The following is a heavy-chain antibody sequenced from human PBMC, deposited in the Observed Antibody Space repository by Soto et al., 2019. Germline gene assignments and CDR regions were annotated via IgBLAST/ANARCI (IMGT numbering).Heavy chain of an antibody. V-gene: IGHV1-18*01. CDR2: ISPYNGNT. CDR3: ARVFGSGSYMAFDT. J-gene: IGHJ3*02. CDR1: GYTFSNYG. D-gene: IGHD3-10*01. Sequence: ASVKVSCKASGYTFSNYGISWVRQAPGQGLEWMGWISPYNGNTKYTQKFQGRVTMTTDTSTSTAYMELRSLRSDDTAVFYCARVFGSGSYMAFDTWGQGTMVTVSS.